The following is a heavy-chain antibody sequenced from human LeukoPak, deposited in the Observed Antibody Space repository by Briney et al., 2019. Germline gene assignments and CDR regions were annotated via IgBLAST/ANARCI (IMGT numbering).Heavy chain of an antibody. Sequence: GESLKISCKGSGYSFTSYWIGWVRQMPGKGLEWMGIIYPGDSDTRYSPSFQGQVTISADKSISTAYLQWSSLKASDTAMYYCARYSGYYYDSSGYPYWGQGTLVTVSS. J-gene: IGHJ4*02. CDR3: ARYSGYYYDSSGYPY. V-gene: IGHV5-51*01. D-gene: IGHD3-22*01. CDR1: GYSFTSYW. CDR2: IYPGDSDT.